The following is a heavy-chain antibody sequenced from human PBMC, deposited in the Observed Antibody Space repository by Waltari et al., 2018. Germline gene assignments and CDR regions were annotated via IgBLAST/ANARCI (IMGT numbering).Heavy chain of an antibody. CDR2: VNAGNGNT. V-gene: IGHV1-3*01. CDR1: GYTFTSYA. CDR3: ARDSESPDNYDILTSYYIGDWFDP. D-gene: IGHD3-9*01. Sequence: QVQLVQSGAEVKKPGASVKVSCKASGYTFTSYAMHRVRQAPGQRLEWMGWVNAGNGNTKYSQKFQGRVTITRDTSASTAYMELSSLRSEDTAVYYCARDSESPDNYDILTSYYIGDWFDPWGQGTLVTVSS. J-gene: IGHJ5*02.